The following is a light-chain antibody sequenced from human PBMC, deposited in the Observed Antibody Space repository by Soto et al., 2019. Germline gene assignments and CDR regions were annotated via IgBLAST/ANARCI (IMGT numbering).Light chain of an antibody. Sequence: HSALTQPASVSGSPGQSITISCTGTSSDIGDHNSVSWYLQQPGKAPKLMIYAVSNRPSGVSNRFSGSKSGNTASLTISGLQAEDEADYYCSSYTTSTTVIFGGGTKLTVL. CDR3: SSYTTSTTVI. J-gene: IGLJ2*01. CDR1: SSDIGDHNS. V-gene: IGLV2-14*03. CDR2: AVS.